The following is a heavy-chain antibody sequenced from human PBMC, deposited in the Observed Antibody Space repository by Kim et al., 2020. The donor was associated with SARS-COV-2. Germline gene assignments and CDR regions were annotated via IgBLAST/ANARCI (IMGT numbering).Heavy chain of an antibody. CDR2: IIPIFGTA. CDR1: GGTFSSYA. D-gene: IGHD1-26*01. Sequence: SVKVSCKASGGTFSSYAISWVRQAPGQGLEWMGGIIPIFGTANYAQKFQGRVTITADESTSTAYMELSSLRSEDTAVYYCARDRFTGAGFSGSYFDYWGQGTLVTVSS. V-gene: IGHV1-69*13. J-gene: IGHJ4*02. CDR3: ARDRFTGAGFSGSYFDY.